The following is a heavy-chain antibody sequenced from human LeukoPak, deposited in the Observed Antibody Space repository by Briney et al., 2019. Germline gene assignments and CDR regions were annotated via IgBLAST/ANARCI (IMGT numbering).Heavy chain of an antibody. D-gene: IGHD4-17*01. CDR3: ARVRATVTPFDY. V-gene: IGHV3-21*01. CDR2: ITSSSHI. Sequence: PGGSLRLSCAASRFTFSSYSMSWVRQAPGKGLQWVSSITSSSHIYYADPVKGRFTISRDNAKNSLYLQMNSLRAEDTAVYYCARVRATVTPFDYWGQGTLVTVSS. J-gene: IGHJ4*02. CDR1: RFTFSSYS.